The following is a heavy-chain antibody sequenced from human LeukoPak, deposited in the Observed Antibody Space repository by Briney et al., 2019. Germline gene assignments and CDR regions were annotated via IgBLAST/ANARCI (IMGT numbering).Heavy chain of an antibody. Sequence: SGPTLVNPTQTLTLTCTFSGFSLNTSGVGVGWIRQPPGKALEWLARIDWDDDKYYSTSLKTRLTISKDTSKNQVVLTMTNMDPVDTATYYCVVGVRGSCVLSHWGQGTLVTVSS. CDR3: VVGVRGSCVLSH. J-gene: IGHJ4*02. CDR2: IDWDDDK. CDR1: GFSLNTSGVG. V-gene: IGHV2-70*11. D-gene: IGHD2-15*01.